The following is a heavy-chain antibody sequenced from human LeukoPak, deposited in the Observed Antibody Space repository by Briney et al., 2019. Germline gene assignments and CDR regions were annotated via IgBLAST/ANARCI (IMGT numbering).Heavy chain of an antibody. D-gene: IGHD3-10*01. Sequence: PSETLSLTCAVYGGSFSGYYWSWIRQPPGEGLEWIGNIFHSGSTNYNPSLKSRVTISIEASKNQFSLRLSSVTAADTAVYYCARRMRGGWFDPWGQGTLVTVSS. V-gene: IGHV4-34*12. J-gene: IGHJ5*02. CDR3: ARRMRGGWFDP. CDR2: IFHSGST. CDR1: GGSFSGYY.